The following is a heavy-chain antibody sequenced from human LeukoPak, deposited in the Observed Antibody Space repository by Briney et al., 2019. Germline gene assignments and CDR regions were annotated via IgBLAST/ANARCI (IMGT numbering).Heavy chain of an antibody. J-gene: IGHJ4*02. Sequence: ASVKVSCKASGYTFTSYDFNWLRQATGQGPEWMGWMNPNSGNTGYAQKFQGRVTMTRNTSISTAYMELSSLRSEDTAVYYCARGLFGELLSLFLDYWGQGTLVTVSS. CDR2: MNPNSGNT. CDR3: ARGLFGELLSLFLDY. D-gene: IGHD3-10*01. V-gene: IGHV1-8*01. CDR1: GYTFTSYD.